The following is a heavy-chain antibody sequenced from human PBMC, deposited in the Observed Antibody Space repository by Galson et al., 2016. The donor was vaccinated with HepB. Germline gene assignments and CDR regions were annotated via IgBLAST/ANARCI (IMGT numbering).Heavy chain of an antibody. CDR2: ISSSGTYT. V-gene: IGHV3-11*06. J-gene: IGHJ4*02. CDR3: ARGSQPPQWQQGGYFDY. D-gene: IGHD6-19*01. Sequence: SLRLSCAGFSDSYMCWIRQAPGKGLEWVSFISSSGTYTKYADSVKGRCTISRDNAKNSLYLQMRRLRVEYTAVYYCARGSQPPQWQQGGYFDYWGQGTLVTVSS. CDR1: SDSY.